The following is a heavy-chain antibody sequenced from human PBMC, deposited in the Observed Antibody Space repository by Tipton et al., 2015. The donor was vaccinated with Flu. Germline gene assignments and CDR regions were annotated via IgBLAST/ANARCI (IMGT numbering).Heavy chain of an antibody. J-gene: IGHJ5*02. CDR3: ARRDYSNYVSDPKNWFDP. CDR2: IYISGST. CDR1: GGSISSSSYY. Sequence: TLSLTCTVSGGSISSSSYYWTWIRQPAGKGLEWIGRIYISGSTTYNPSLKRRVTISVDTSKNQFSLRVSSVTAADTAVYYCARRDYSNYVSDPKNWFDPWGQGTLVTVSS. V-gene: IGHV4-61*02. D-gene: IGHD4-11*01.